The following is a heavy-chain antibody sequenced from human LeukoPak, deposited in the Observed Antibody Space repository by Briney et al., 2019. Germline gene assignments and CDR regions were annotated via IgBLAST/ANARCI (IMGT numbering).Heavy chain of an antibody. CDR3: AREFPYSGSYYRRSYYYYMDV. D-gene: IGHD1-26*01. J-gene: IGHJ6*03. CDR2: IYHSGST. Sequence: PSETLSLTCAVSGYSISSGYYWGWIRQPPGKGLEWIGSIYHSGSTCYNPSLKSRVTISVDTSKNQFSLKLSSVTAADTAVCYCAREFPYSGSYYRRSYYYYMDVWGKGTTVTVSS. CDR1: GYSISSGYY. V-gene: IGHV4-38-2*02.